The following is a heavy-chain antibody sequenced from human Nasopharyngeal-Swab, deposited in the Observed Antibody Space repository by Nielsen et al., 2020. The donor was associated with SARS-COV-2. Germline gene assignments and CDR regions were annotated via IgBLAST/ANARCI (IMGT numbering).Heavy chain of an antibody. Sequence: WARQAPGQGLEWMGGIIPIFGTANYAQKFQGRVTITADKSTSTAYMELSSLRSEDTAVYYCARVHYYDILTGYHFYMDVWGKGTTVTVSS. V-gene: IGHV1-69*06. CDR2: IIPIFGTA. J-gene: IGHJ6*03. CDR3: ARVHYYDILTGYHFYMDV. D-gene: IGHD3-9*01.